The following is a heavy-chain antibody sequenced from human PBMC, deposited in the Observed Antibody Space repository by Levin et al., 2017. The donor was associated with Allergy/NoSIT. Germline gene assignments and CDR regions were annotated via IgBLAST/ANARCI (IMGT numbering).Heavy chain of an antibody. J-gene: IGHJ4*02. CDR2: IYYSGST. CDR1: GGSISSSSYQ. Sequence: KPSETLSLTCTVSGGSISSSSYQWGWIRQPPGKGLEWIGNIYYSGSTSYNPSLKNRVTMSIDTSKNQLFLKLTSVTAAETAVYYCARVLSAISASGPEYLGQGILVTVSS. CDR3: ARVLSAISASGPEY. D-gene: IGHD6-13*01. V-gene: IGHV4-39*07.